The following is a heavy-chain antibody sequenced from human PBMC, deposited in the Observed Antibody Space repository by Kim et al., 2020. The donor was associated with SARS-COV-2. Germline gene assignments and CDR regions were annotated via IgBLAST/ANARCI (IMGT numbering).Heavy chain of an antibody. CDR2: ISYDGSNK. Sequence: GGSLRLSCAASGFTFSSYAMHWVRQAPGKGLEWVAVISYDGSNKYYADSVKGRFTISRDNSKNTLYLQMNSLRAEDTAVYYCARDLGYYDSSGYYPGFGYWGQGTLVTVSS. CDR3: ARDLGYYDSSGYYPGFGY. CDR1: GFTFSSYA. V-gene: IGHV3-30-3*01. D-gene: IGHD3-22*01. J-gene: IGHJ4*02.